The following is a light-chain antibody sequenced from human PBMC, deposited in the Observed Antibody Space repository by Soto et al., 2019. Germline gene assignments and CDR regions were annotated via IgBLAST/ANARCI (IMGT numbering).Light chain of an antibody. V-gene: IGLV3-21*02. CDR2: DDS. Sequence: VLTQPPSVSVAPGQTASITCGGNDIESKSVHWYQQKPGQAPVLVVYDDSDRPSGIPERFSGSNSGNTATLTISRVEAGDEAEYYCQVWDRSSDHYVFGTGTKLTVL. J-gene: IGLJ1*01. CDR1: DIESKS. CDR3: QVWDRSSDHYV.